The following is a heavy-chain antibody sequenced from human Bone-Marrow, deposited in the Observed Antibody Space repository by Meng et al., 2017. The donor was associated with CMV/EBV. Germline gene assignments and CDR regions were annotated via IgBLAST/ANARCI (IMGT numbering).Heavy chain of an antibody. CDR3: ARDGSSSWYSFDY. Sequence: GESLKISCAASGFTFSSYWMSWVRQAPGKGLEWVANIKQDGSEKYYVDSVKGRFTISRDNAKNSLYLQMNSLRAEDTAVYYCARDGSSSWYSFDYWGQGRLVTVYS. CDR2: IKQDGSEK. CDR1: GFTFSSYW. J-gene: IGHJ4*02. V-gene: IGHV3-7*01. D-gene: IGHD6-13*01.